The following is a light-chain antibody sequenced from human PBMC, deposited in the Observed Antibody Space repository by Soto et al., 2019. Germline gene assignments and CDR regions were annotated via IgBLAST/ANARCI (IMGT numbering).Light chain of an antibody. CDR1: QSLLHSNGYNY. CDR2: LGS. CDR3: MPALQTPRT. V-gene: IGKV2-28*01. Sequence: DIVMTQSPLSLPVTPGEPASISCRSSQSLLHSNGYNYLDWYLQKPGQSPQLLIYLGSNRASGVPDRFSGSGSGTDFTLKISTVEAEDVGVYYCMPALQTPRTFGQGTKVEIK. J-gene: IGKJ1*01.